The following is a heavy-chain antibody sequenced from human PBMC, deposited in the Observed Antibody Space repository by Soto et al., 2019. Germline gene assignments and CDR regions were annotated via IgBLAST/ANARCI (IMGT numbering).Heavy chain of an antibody. CDR3: AVERGVAGSSSWYAFDY. CDR2: TNAGNGNT. V-gene: IGHV1-3*01. Sequence: ASVKVSCKASGYTFTSYAMHWVRQAPGQRLEWMGWTNAGNGNTKYSQKFQGRVTITRDTSASTAYMELSSLRSEDTAVYYCAVERGVAGSSSWYAFDYWGQGTLVTVSS. J-gene: IGHJ4*02. D-gene: IGHD6-13*01. CDR1: GYTFTSYA.